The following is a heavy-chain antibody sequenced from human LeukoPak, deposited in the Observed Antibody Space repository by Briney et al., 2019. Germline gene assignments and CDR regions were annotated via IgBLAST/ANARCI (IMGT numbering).Heavy chain of an antibody. Sequence: SVKVSCTASGGTFSIYAISWVPQAPGEGLEWMGGIIPIFGTANYAQKFQGRVTITADESTSRAYMELSSLRSEDTAVYYCASGPEGMKDWEYYYYYMDVWGKGTTVTVSS. J-gene: IGHJ6*03. V-gene: IGHV1-69*13. CDR2: IIPIFGTA. D-gene: IGHD1-26*01. CDR1: GGTFSIYA. CDR3: ASGPEGMKDWEYYYYYMDV.